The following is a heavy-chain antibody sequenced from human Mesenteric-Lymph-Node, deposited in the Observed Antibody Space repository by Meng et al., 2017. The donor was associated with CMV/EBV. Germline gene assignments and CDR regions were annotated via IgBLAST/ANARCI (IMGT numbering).Heavy chain of an antibody. Sequence: ASVKVSCKASGGTFSSYAIHWVRQAPGQGLEWMGWISAYNGNTNYAQKLQGRVTMTTDTSTSTAYMELRSLRSDDTAVYYCAGPSVDTAMAYWGQGTLVTVSS. CDR3: AGPSVDTAMAY. CDR1: GGTFSSYA. V-gene: IGHV1-18*01. D-gene: IGHD5-18*01. J-gene: IGHJ4*02. CDR2: ISAYNGNT.